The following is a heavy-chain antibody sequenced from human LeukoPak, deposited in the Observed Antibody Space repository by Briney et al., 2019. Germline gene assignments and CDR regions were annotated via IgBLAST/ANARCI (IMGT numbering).Heavy chain of an antibody. CDR1: GFTFSSYT. V-gene: IGHV3-21*01. CDR2: ITSSSSYI. D-gene: IGHD3-22*01. J-gene: IGHJ4*02. Sequence: PGWSLRLSCAASGFTFSSYTMNCVRQAPGKGLEWVSSITSSSSYIYYADSVMGRFTITRDNANNSLYLQMNSLRAEDTAVYYCARHVVAVGFDYWGQGTLVTVSS. CDR3: ARHVVAVGFDY.